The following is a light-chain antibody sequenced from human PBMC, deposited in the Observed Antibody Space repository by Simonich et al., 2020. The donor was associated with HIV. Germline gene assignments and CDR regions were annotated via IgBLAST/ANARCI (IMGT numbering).Light chain of an antibody. V-gene: IGKV3-11*01. CDR2: DAS. CDR1: QSVSSY. Sequence: EIVMTQSPATLSLSPGERATLSCRASQSVSSYLAWYQPKPGQAPRLLIYDASNRATGIPARFSGRGSGTDFTLTISSLEPEDFAVYYCQQYNNWPLLFGQGTKVEIK. J-gene: IGKJ2*01. CDR3: QQYNNWPLL.